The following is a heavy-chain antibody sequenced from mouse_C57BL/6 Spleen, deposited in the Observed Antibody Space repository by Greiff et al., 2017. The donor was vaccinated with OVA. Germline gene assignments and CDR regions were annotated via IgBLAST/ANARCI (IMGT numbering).Heavy chain of an antibody. CDR3: ATTVVAHWYFDV. J-gene: IGHJ1*03. CDR1: GFTFSNYW. D-gene: IGHD1-1*01. V-gene: IGHV6-3*01. CDR2: IRLKSDNYAT. Sequence: EVMLVESGGGLVQPGGSMKLSCVASGFTFSNYWMNWVRQSPEKGLEWVAQIRLKSDNYATHYAESVKGRFTISRDDSKSSVYLQMNNLRAEDTGIYYCATTVVAHWYFDVWGTGTTVTVSS.